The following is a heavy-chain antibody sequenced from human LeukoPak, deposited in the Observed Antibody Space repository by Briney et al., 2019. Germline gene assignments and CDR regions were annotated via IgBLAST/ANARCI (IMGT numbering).Heavy chain of an antibody. D-gene: IGHD3-16*01. CDR1: GYSFTGYY. V-gene: IGHV1-2*02. J-gene: IGHJ3*02. Sequence: ASVKVSCKASGYSFTGYYMHWMRHAPGQGLEWMGWINPKTGGRNNAHKFQGRVTMTRDTSISTAYMELSRLGSDDTALYYCATSTLGADGFDIWGQGTMVTVSS. CDR2: INPKTGGR. CDR3: ATSTLGADGFDI.